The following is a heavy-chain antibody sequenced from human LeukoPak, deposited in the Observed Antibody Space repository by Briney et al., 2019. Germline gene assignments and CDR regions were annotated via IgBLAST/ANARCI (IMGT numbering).Heavy chain of an antibody. J-gene: IGHJ2*01. Sequence: PSQTLSLTCTVSGGSISSGSYYWSWIRQPAGKGLEWIGRIYTSGSTNYNPSLKSRVTISVDTSKNQFSLKLSSVTAADTAVYYCARDAQVEYYDFWSGYPYWYFDLWGRGTLVTVSS. D-gene: IGHD3-3*01. V-gene: IGHV4-61*02. CDR2: IYTSGST. CDR1: GGSISSGSYY. CDR3: ARDAQVEYYDFWSGYPYWYFDL.